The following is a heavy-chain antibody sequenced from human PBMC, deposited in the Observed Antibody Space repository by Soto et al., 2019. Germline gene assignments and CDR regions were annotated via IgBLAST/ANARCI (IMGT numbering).Heavy chain of an antibody. Sequence: SETLSLTCTVSGGSVSSGSYYWSWIRQPPGKGLEWIGYIYYSGSTNYNPSLKSRVTISVDTSKNQFSLKLSSVTAADTAVYYCARDSPTCYYGSGSYYYYYGMDVWGQGTTVTVSS. V-gene: IGHV4-61*01. J-gene: IGHJ6*02. CDR2: IYYSGST. D-gene: IGHD3-10*01. CDR3: ARDSPTCYYGSGSYYYYYGMDV. CDR1: GGSVSSGSYY.